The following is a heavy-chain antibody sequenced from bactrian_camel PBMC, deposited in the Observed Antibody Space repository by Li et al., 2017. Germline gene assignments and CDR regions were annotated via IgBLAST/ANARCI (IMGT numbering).Heavy chain of an antibody. CDR2: ITNTGDRS. V-gene: IGHV3S63*01. Sequence: HVQLVESGGGSVQAGGSLRLSCNASQWSDKEHCLGWFRQAPGKEREGVATITNTGDRSDYADSVKGRFTISRDSAKSTVYLQMNTLKPEDTAVYYCVRGRADGTVWEFGYWGQGTQVTVS. CDR3: VRGRADGTVWEFGY. J-gene: IGHJ6*01. CDR1: QWSDKEHC. D-gene: IGHD5*01.